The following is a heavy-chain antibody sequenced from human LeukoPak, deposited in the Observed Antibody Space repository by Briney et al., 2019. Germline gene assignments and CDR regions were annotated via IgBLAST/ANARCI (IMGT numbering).Heavy chain of an antibody. V-gene: IGHV1-69*13. CDR2: IIPIFGTA. CDR1: GGTFSRYA. Sequence: ASVKVSCKASGGTFSRYAINWVRQAPGQGLEWMGGIIPIFGTANYAQKFQSRVTITADESTSTAYMELSSLRSEDTAVYYCARSRGSCYSCGDYWGQGTLVTVSS. CDR3: ARSRGSCYSCGDY. D-gene: IGHD2-15*01. J-gene: IGHJ4*02.